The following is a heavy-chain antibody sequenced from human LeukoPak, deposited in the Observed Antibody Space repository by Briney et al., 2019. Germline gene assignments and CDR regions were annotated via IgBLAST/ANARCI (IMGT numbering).Heavy chain of an antibody. CDR1: GFTVSSNY. CDR3: ARSPPYYYYGMDV. V-gene: IGHV3-66*01. J-gene: IGHJ6*02. Sequence: GGSLRLSCAASGFTVSSNYMSWVRQAPGKGLEWGSVIYSGGSTYYADSVKGRFTISRDNSKNTLYLQMNSLRAEDTAVYYCARSPPYYYYGMDVWGQGTTVTVSS. CDR2: IYSGGST.